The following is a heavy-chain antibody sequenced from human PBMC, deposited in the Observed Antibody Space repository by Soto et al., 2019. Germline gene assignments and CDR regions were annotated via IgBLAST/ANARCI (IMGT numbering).Heavy chain of an antibody. V-gene: IGHV4-34*01. CDR3: ARDKITGLFDY. CDR2: INHSGST. J-gene: IGHJ4*02. D-gene: IGHD2-8*02. Sequence: QVQLQQWGAGLLKPSETLSLTCAVYGGSFSGYYWTWIRQPPGTGREWIGEINHSGSTNYNPSLKCRVTISVDTSKNQFSLKLTSVTAADTAVYYCARDKITGLFDYWGQGTLVTVSS. CDR1: GGSFSGYY.